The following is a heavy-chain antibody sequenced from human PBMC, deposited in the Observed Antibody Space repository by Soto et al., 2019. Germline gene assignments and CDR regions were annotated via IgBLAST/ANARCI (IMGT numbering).Heavy chain of an antibody. CDR2: ISAYNGNT. D-gene: IGHD1-7*01. CDR1: GYTFTSYG. V-gene: IGHV1-18*01. CDR3: ARDQYPYSLTGTTGY. J-gene: IGHJ4*02. Sequence: VKVSCSAAGYTFTSYGIMWGRQAPGTGLEWMGWISAYNGNTTYAQKLQGRVNINTATSTRTAYMELRSMSSDDTAMDYCARDQYPYSLTGTTGYWGQGTLVTVSS.